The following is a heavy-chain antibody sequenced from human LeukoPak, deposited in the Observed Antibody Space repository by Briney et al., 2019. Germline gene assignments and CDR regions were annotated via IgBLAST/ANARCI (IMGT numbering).Heavy chain of an antibody. Sequence: SETLSLTCAVHGGSFSGYYWSWIRQPPGKGLEWIGEINHSGSTNYNPSLKSRVTISVDTSKNQFSLKLSSVTAVDTAVYYCARGRVSMVRGVIILNWFDPWGQGTLVTVSS. D-gene: IGHD3-10*01. CDR3: ARGRVSMVRGVIILNWFDP. V-gene: IGHV4-34*01. CDR1: GGSFSGYY. CDR2: INHSGST. J-gene: IGHJ5*02.